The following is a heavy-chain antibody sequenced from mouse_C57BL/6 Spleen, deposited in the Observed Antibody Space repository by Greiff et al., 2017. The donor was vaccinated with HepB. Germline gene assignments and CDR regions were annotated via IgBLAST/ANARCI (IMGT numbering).Heavy chain of an antibody. CDR1: GYTFTSYW. CDR3: ARGELPHYYAMDY. Sequence: VKLKQPGAELVRPGSSVKLSCKASGYTFTSYWMHWVKQRPIQGLEWIGNIDPSDSETHYNQKFKDKATLTVDKSSSTAYMQRRSLTSEDSAVYYCARGELPHYYAMDYWGQGTSVTVSS. CDR2: IDPSDSET. J-gene: IGHJ4*01. D-gene: IGHD1-1*01. V-gene: IGHV1-52*01.